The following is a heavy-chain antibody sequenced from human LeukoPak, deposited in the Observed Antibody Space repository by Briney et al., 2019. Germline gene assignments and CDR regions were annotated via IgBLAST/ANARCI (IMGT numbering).Heavy chain of an antibody. Sequence: GGSLRLSCAASGFTFSNYWMHWVRQAPGKGLVWVSRMNSDGSTTAYADSVKGRFTISRDNAKNTLYLQMNSLRAEDTAEYYCARDGIMGAYNSGNDYWGQGTLVTVSS. D-gene: IGHD1-26*01. J-gene: IGHJ4*02. CDR2: MNSDGSTT. V-gene: IGHV3-74*01. CDR1: GFTFSNYW. CDR3: ARDGIMGAYNSGNDY.